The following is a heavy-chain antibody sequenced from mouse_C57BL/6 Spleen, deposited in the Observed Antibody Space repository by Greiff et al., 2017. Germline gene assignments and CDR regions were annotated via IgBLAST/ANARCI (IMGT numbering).Heavy chain of an antibody. CDR1: GFTFSDYG. Sequence: EVKLMESGGGLVKPGGSLKLSCAASGFTFSDYGMHWVRQAPEKGLEWVAYISSGSSTIYYADTVKGRFTISRDNAKNTLFLQMTSLRSEDTAMYYCAREGPFYAMDYWGKGTSVTVSS. CDR2: ISSGSSTI. CDR3: AREGPFYAMDY. D-gene: IGHD3-3*01. J-gene: IGHJ4*01. V-gene: IGHV5-17*01.